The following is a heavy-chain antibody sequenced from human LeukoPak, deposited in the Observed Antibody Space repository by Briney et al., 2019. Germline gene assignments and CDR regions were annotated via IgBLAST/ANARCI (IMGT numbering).Heavy chain of an antibody. CDR2: ISSSGSTI. J-gene: IGHJ6*02. V-gene: IGHV3-48*03. Sequence: GGSLRLSCAASGFTFSSYEMNWVRQAPGKGLEWVSYISSSGSTIYYADSVKGRFTISTDSAKSSVYLQMNSLRAEDTAVYYCARRLPYYGMDVWGQGTTVTVSS. CDR3: ARRLPYYGMDV. CDR1: GFTFSSYE.